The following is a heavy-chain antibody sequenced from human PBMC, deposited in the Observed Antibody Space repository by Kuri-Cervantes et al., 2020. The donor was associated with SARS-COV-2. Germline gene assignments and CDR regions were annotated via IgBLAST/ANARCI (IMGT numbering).Heavy chain of an antibody. Sequence: GESLKISCAASGFTFSSYEMNWVRQAPGKGLEWVSYISSSGSTIYYADSVKGRFTISRDNAKNSLYLQMNSLRAEDTAVYYCVRVDPPLIDSSGLTGIDYWGQGTLVTVSS. CDR2: ISSSGSTI. J-gene: IGHJ4*02. V-gene: IGHV3-48*03. D-gene: IGHD6-19*01. CDR1: GFTFSSYE. CDR3: VRVDPPLIDSSGLTGIDY.